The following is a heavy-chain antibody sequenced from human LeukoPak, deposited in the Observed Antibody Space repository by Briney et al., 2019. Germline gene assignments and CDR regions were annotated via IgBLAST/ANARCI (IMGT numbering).Heavy chain of an antibody. Sequence: GESLKISCKGSGYSFTSYWIGWVRQMPGKGLEWMGIIYPGDSDTRYSPSFQGQVTISADNSITTAYLQWSSLKASDTAMYYCARRGYCTSTTCYRLFDYWAREPWSPSPQ. D-gene: IGHD2-2*01. J-gene: IGHJ4*02. CDR3: ARRGYCTSTTCYRLFDY. V-gene: IGHV5-51*01. CDR1: GYSFTSYW. CDR2: IYPGDSDT.